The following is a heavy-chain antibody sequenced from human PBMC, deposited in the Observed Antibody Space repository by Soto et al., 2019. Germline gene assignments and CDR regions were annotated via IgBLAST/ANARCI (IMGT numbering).Heavy chain of an antibody. Sequence: QVQLVQSGAEVKKPGASVKVSCEASGYTFTSYDINWVRQATGQGLEWMGWMNPNSGNTGYAQKFQGRVTMTRNTSISTAYMELSSLRSEDTAVYYCARERSAAGTGWLDPWGQGTLVTVSS. CDR3: ARERSAAGTGWLDP. V-gene: IGHV1-8*01. J-gene: IGHJ5*02. CDR1: GYTFTSYD. CDR2: MNPNSGNT. D-gene: IGHD6-13*01.